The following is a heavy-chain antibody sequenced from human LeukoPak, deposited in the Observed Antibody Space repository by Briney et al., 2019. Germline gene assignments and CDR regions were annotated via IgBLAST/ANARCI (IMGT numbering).Heavy chain of an antibody. CDR2: FDPEEGKT. D-gene: IGHD5-24*01. CDR3: ATARQFSYYGLDV. V-gene: IGHV1-24*01. Sequence: ASAKVSCKVSGYTLSELPIHWVRQAPGKGLQWMGGFDPEEGKTIYEETFQGRVNMTEDTSTDTAYMDLSSLRSDDTAIYYCATARQFSYYGLDVWGQGTTVTVSS. CDR1: GYTLSELP. J-gene: IGHJ6*02.